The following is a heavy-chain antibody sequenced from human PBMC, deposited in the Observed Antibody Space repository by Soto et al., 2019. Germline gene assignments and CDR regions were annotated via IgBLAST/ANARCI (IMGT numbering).Heavy chain of an antibody. V-gene: IGHV4-39*01. D-gene: IGHD4-17*01. CDR3: VSQRTTVLTQAYFDY. Sequence: SETLSLTCTVSGGSVTNSSYYWGWIRQSPGKGLEWIGSVYYRGRSYSKSSVKSRVTISVDTSKNQFSLNFNSVTASDTALYYCVSQRTTVLTQAYFDYWGPRALVT. CDR1: GGSVTNSSYY. CDR2: VYYRGRS. J-gene: IGHJ4*02.